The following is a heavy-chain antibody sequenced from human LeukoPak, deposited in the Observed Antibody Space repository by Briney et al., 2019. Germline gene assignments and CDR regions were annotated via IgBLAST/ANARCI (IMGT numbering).Heavy chain of an antibody. D-gene: IGHD3-10*01. CDR2: IIPIFGTA. Sequence: SVKVSCKASGYTFTSYGISWVRQAPGQGLEWMGGIIPIFGTANYAQKFQGRVTITADESTSTAYMELSSLRSEDAAVYYCARDRFLTYYYGSGSRNLYYYYYGMDVWGQGTTVTVSS. J-gene: IGHJ6*02. V-gene: IGHV1-69*13. CDR1: GYTFTSYG. CDR3: ARDRFLTYYYGSGSRNLYYYYYGMDV.